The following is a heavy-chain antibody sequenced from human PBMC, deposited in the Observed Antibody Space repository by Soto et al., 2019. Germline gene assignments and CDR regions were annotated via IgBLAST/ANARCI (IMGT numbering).Heavy chain of an antibody. CDR2: ISTLFSTT. D-gene: IGHD6-13*01. Sequence: QVQLVQSGAEVKEPGSSVKVSCKASGDLFNNHAFNWVRQAPGQGLEWMGRISTLFSTTNYAQKFQGRVTMGADELTTVVYLEVNNLESDDSAIYYCAAYSAIAAAGYFKFWGQGNLVNVSP. CDR3: AAYSAIAAAGYFKF. CDR1: GDLFNNHA. V-gene: IGHV1-69*01. J-gene: IGHJ4*02.